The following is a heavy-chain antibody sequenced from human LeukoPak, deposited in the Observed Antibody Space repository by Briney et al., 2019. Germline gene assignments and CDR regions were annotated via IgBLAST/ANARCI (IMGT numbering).Heavy chain of an antibody. Sequence: GRSLRLSCAGSGVTFSSYAMYWVRQAPGKGLEYLSVISTNGGSIDYANFVKGRFTISRDNSQNTLFLQTGSLRTDDTAVYSSARARGAYSYDAFDLWGQGTMVAVSS. J-gene: IGHJ3*01. CDR1: GVTFSSYA. CDR3: ARARGAYSYDAFDL. CDR2: ISTNGGSI. D-gene: IGHD2-15*01. V-gene: IGHV3-64*01.